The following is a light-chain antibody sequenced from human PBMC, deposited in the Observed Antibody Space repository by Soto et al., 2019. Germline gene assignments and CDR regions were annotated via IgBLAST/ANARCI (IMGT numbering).Light chain of an antibody. CDR2: DVA. J-gene: IGLJ1*01. V-gene: IGLV2-14*03. Sequence: QSALTQPASVSDSPGQSITISCTGTSSEVGGSNFVSWYQQHPGKPTKLIIYDVANRPSGVSNRFSGSKSGSTASLIISRLQTEDEADYYCVSYTSSTTYVFGTGTKVTVL. CDR3: VSYTSSTTYV. CDR1: SSEVGGSNF.